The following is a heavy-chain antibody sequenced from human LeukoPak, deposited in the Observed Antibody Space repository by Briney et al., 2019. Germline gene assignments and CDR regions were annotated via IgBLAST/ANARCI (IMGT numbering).Heavy chain of an antibody. CDR1: GGSFSVYY. CDR3: ARGRPGRARARCPHYFDY. J-gene: IGHJ4*02. D-gene: IGHD3-10*01. V-gene: IGHV4-34*01. Sequence: SETLSLTCAVYGGSFSVYYWSWIRQPPGKGLEWIGEINHSGSTNYNPSLKSRVTISVDTSKNQFSLKLSSVTAADTAVYYCARGRPGRARARCPHYFDYWGQGTLVTVSS. CDR2: INHSGST.